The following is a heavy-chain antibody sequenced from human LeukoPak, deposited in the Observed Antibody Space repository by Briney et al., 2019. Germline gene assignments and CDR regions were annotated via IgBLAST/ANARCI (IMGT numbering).Heavy chain of an antibody. CDR1: GGSFSGYY. V-gene: IGHV4-34*01. CDR2: INHSGST. CDR3: AREDTAMVNDY. D-gene: IGHD5-18*01. J-gene: IGHJ4*02. Sequence: SETLSLTCAVYGGSFSGYYWSWIRQPPGKGLEWIGEINHSGSTNYNPSLKSRVTMSVDTSKNQFSLKLSSVTAADTAVYYCAREDTAMVNDYWGQGTLVTVSS.